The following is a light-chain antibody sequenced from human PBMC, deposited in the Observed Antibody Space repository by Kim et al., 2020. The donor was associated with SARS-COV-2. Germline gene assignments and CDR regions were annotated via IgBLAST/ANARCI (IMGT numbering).Light chain of an antibody. CDR3: CLYVGTAV. Sequence: SPGQSITISCTGTSSDVGSYNLVSWYQHHPVKAPKLMLYEVTKRPSGVSNRFSGSKSGNTATLTISGLQAEDEADYYCCLYVGTAVFATGTKVTVL. CDR2: EVT. J-gene: IGLJ1*01. CDR1: SSDVGSYNL. V-gene: IGLV2-23*02.